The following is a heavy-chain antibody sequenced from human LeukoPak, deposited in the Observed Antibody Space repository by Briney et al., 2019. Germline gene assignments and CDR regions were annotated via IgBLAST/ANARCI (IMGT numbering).Heavy chain of an antibody. CDR2: MWYDGSNN. CDR3: ARGLPPVMKYYFDY. CDR1: GFTFNSYG. D-gene: IGHD4-11*01. Sequence: PGAFLRLSCAASGFTFNSYGVHWVRQAPGKGLEWVAVMWYDGSNNYYADSVKGRFTISRDYSKNTQYLQMNSLRAEDTAMYYCARGLPPVMKYYFDYWGQGTLVTVSS. V-gene: IGHV3-33*01. J-gene: IGHJ4*02.